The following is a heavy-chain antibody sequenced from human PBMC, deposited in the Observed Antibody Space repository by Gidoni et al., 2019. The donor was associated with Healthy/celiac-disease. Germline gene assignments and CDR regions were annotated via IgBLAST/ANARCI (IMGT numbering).Heavy chain of an antibody. CDR1: GYTFTGYY. D-gene: IGHD4-17*01. Sequence: QVQLVQSGAEVKKPGASVKVSCKASGYTFTGYYMHWVRQAPGQGLEWMGWINPNSDGTNYAQKFQGRVTMTRDTSISTAYVELSRLRSDDTAVYYCARGPAVTTYYYYGMDVWGQGTTVTVSS. V-gene: IGHV1-2*02. CDR3: ARGPAVTTYYYYGMDV. CDR2: INPNSDGT. J-gene: IGHJ6*02.